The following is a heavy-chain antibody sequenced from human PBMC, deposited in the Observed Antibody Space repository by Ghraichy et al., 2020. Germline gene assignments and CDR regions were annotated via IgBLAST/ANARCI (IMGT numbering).Heavy chain of an antibody. V-gene: IGHV4-34*01. CDR1: GGSFSGYY. J-gene: IGHJ6*02. D-gene: IGHD7-27*01. CDR3: ARVSATRWGGYYGMDV. CDR2: INHSGST. Sequence: ESLNISCAVYGGSFSGYYWSWIRQLPGKGLEWIGEINHSGSTNYNPSLKSRVTISVDTSKNKFSLKLSSVTAAETAVYYWARVSATRWGGYYGMDVWGQGTTLTVSS.